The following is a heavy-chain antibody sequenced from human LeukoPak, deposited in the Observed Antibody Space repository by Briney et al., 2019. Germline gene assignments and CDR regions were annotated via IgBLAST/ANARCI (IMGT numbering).Heavy chain of an antibody. D-gene: IGHD4-17*01. CDR2: INWDGGST. CDR3: ARSTVTTRNFDY. Sequence: GGSLRLSCAASGFTFSSYSMNWVRQAPGKGLEWVSGINWDGGSTGYADSVKGRFTISRDNAKNSLYLQMNSLRAEDTALYYCARSTVTTRNFDYWGQGTLVTVSS. V-gene: IGHV3-20*04. CDR1: GFTFSSYS. J-gene: IGHJ4*02.